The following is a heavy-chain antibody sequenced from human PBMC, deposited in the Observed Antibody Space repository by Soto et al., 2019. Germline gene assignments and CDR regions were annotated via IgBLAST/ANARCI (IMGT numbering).Heavy chain of an antibody. V-gene: IGHV3-23*01. D-gene: IGHD3-9*01. Sequence: PEGSLRLSCAASGFTFSSCAMSWVRQAPGKGLEWVSAISGSGGSTYYADSVKGRFTISRDNSKNTLYLQMNSLRAEDTAVYYCAKVKAAYYDISPPARSYFYYYYGMDVWGQGTTVTVSS. CDR2: ISGSGGST. CDR1: GFTFSSCA. CDR3: AKVKAAYYDISPPARSYFYYYYGMDV. J-gene: IGHJ6*02.